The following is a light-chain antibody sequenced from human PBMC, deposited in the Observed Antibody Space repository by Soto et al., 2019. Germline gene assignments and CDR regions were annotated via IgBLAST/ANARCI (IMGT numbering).Light chain of an antibody. V-gene: IGKV3-20*01. Sequence: SGLPQSPGTLSLSPGERTTLSCMASQSISRYLAWYQQKPGQGPRLLIYGASSRATGTPDRFSGSGSGTDFTLTINRLEPEDFAMYYCQQYGSSPPTFGQGTKVDIK. CDR3: QQYGSSPPT. J-gene: IGKJ1*01. CDR1: QSISRY. CDR2: GAS.